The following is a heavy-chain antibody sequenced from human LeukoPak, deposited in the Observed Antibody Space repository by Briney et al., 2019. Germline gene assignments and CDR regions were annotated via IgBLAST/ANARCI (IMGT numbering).Heavy chain of an antibody. V-gene: IGHV3-74*01. CDR3: ARGGSPPEALGDTFDV. Sequence: PGGSLRLSCAASGXTFSSYWMHWVRQAPGKGLVWVSRFKSDGSSTNYADSVKGRFTVSRDNAKNTLILQMNSLRAEDTAVYYCARGGSPPEALGDTFDVWGHGTLVTVSS. D-gene: IGHD1-26*01. CDR1: GXTFSSYW. CDR2: FKSDGSST. J-gene: IGHJ3*01.